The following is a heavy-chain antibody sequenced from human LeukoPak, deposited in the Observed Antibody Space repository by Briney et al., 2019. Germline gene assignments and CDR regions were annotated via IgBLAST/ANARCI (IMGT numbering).Heavy chain of an antibody. Sequence: SETLSLTCAVSGGSISSGGYSWSWIRQPPGKGLEWIGYIYYSGSTYYNPSLKSRVTISVDTSKNQFSLKLSSVTAADAAVYYCARDRYYYDSSGYPVWGQGTLVTVSS. V-gene: IGHV4-30-4*07. CDR1: GGSISSGGYS. D-gene: IGHD3-22*01. CDR3: ARDRYYYDSSGYPV. CDR2: IYYSGST. J-gene: IGHJ4*02.